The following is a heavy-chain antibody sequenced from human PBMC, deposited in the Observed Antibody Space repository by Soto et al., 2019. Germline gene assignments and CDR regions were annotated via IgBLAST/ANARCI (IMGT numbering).Heavy chain of an antibody. J-gene: IGHJ4*02. V-gene: IGHV4-39*07. Sequence: LSLTCTVSGGSISSSSYYWGWIRQPPGKGLEWIGSIYYSGSTYYNPSLKSRVTISVDTSKNQFSLKLSSVTAADTAVYYCARSEGLYDYIWGSYPYYFDYWGQGTLVTVSS. CDR1: GGSISSSSYY. D-gene: IGHD3-16*02. CDR3: ARSEGLYDYIWGSYPYYFDY. CDR2: IYYSGST.